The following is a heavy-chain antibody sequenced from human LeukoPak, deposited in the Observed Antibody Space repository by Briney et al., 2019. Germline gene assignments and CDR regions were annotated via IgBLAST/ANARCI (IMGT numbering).Heavy chain of an antibody. J-gene: IGHJ3*02. Sequence: SETLSLTCTVSDGSISSSSYYWGWIRQPPGKGLEWIGSIYYSGSTYYNPSLKSRVTISVDTSKNQFSLKLSSVTAADTAVYYCARDRKNYYANDAFDIWGQGTMVTVSS. CDR3: ARDRKNYYANDAFDI. CDR2: IYYSGST. CDR1: DGSISSSSYY. D-gene: IGHD3-22*01. V-gene: IGHV4-39*07.